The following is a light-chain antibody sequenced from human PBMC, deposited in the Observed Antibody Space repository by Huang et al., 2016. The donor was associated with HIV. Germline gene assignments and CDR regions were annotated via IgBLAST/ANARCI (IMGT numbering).Light chain of an antibody. Sequence: AIQMIQSPSSLSASVGDRVTITCRASQAIRDDLGWYQQRPGNAPKLLISAASELQSGVPFRFSGSGSGTDFTLTISSLQSEDSATYYCLQDYNYPRTFGQGTKVKI. CDR1: QAIRDD. V-gene: IGKV1-6*01. J-gene: IGKJ1*01. CDR3: LQDYNYPRT. CDR2: AAS.